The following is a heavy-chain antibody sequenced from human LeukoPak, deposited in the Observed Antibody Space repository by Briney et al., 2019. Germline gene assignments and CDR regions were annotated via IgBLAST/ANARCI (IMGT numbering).Heavy chain of an antibody. CDR2: INPNSGGT. CDR1: GYTFTGYY. Sequence: ASVKVSCKASGYTFTGYYMHWVRQAPGQGLEWMGWINPNSGGTNYAQKFQGRVTMTRDTSISTAYMELSRLRSDDTAVYYCAREVAIVVVPAATFQDYWGKGTLVTVSS. CDR3: AREVAIVVVPAATFQDY. D-gene: IGHD2-2*01. V-gene: IGHV1-2*02. J-gene: IGHJ4*02.